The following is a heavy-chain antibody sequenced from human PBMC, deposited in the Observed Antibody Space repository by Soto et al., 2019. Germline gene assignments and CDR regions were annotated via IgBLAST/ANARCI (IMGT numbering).Heavy chain of an antibody. CDR3: AREVGDDYGLDA. V-gene: IGHV3-53*01. Sequence: EVQLVESGGGMIQPGGSLRLSCVASGFTVSSNYMSWVRQAPGKGLEWVSVIYTGGTTHYADSVKGRFTIARDISKNTLYLQMNSVRDEDTAVYYCAREVGDDYGLDAWGKGSTVSVAA. CDR2: IYTGGTT. D-gene: IGHD3-16*01. CDR1: GFTVSSNY. J-gene: IGHJ6*04.